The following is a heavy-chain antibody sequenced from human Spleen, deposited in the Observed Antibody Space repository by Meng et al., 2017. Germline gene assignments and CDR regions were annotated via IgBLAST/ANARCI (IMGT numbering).Heavy chain of an antibody. CDR2: AST. D-gene: IGHD7-27*01. Sequence: QVQVQGSGPGRVSPSETLSLICTVSGGSGRSSDYQWSWIRQPPGKGLEWIGFASTNYNPSLKSRLTISLDTSKNQFSLKLTSVTAADTAVYYCARDYWGSLDYWGQGILVTVSS. CDR3: ARDYWGSLDY. J-gene: IGHJ4*02. CDR1: GGSGRSSDYQ. V-gene: IGHV4-61*08.